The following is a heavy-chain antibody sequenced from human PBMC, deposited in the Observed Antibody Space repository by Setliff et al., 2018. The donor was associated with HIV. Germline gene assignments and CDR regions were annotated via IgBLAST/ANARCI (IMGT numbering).Heavy chain of an antibody. D-gene: IGHD3-3*01. J-gene: IGHJ6*03. V-gene: IGHV4-39*07. Sequence: SETLSLTCSVSGGSVRSDNYFWSWVRQPPGKGLQYTGTVYYNGVTYFNPSLKSRLTISLDTSKKQVSLKLNSVTAADTAVYYCARGLSIFGVATPGFYSFMDVWGKGTTVTVSS. CDR1: GGSVRSDNYF. CDR3: ARGLSIFGVATPGFYSFMDV. CDR2: VYYNGVT.